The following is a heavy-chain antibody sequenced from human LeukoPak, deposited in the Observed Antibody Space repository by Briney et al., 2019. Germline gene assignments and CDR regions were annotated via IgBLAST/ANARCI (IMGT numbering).Heavy chain of an antibody. D-gene: IGHD5-18*01. CDR2: ISSSSSYI. CDR1: GFTFSSYS. CDR3: AREGGYSYTFDY. Sequence: PGGSLRLSCAASGFTFSSYSMNWVRQAPGKGLEWVSSISSSSSYIYYADSVKGRFTFSRDNAKNTLYLQMNSLRAEDTAVYYCAREGGYSYTFDYWGQGTLVTVSS. V-gene: IGHV3-21*01. J-gene: IGHJ4*02.